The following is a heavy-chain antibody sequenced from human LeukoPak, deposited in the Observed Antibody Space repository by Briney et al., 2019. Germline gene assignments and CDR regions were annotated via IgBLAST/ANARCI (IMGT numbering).Heavy chain of an antibody. Sequence: SVKVSCKASGYTFTSYDINWVRQAPGQGLEWMGGIIPIFGTANYAQKFQGRVTITADKSTSTAYMELSSLRSEDTAVYYCARGYYYDSSGYTPFDYWGQGTLVTVSS. J-gene: IGHJ4*02. V-gene: IGHV1-69*06. CDR1: GYTFTSYD. CDR3: ARGYYYDSSGYTPFDY. CDR2: IIPIFGTA. D-gene: IGHD3-22*01.